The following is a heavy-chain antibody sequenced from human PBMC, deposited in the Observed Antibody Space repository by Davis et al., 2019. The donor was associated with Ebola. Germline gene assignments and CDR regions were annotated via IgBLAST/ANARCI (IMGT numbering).Heavy chain of an antibody. Sequence: AASVKVSCKTSGYTFTAYFIYWVRRAPGEGLEWMGWINPNTGGTNSAQKFQGRVTMTRATSMTTAYMELNGLRSDDTAVYYCARAVPATQNLDYWGQGTLVTVSS. J-gene: IGHJ4*02. CDR2: INPNTGGT. D-gene: IGHD2-15*01. V-gene: IGHV1-2*02. CDR1: GYTFTAYF. CDR3: ARAVPATQNLDY.